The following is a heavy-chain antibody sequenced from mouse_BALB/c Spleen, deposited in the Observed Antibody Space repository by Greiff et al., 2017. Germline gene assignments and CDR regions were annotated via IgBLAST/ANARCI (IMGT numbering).Heavy chain of an antibody. Sequence: EVMLVESGGGLVQPGGSRKLSCAASGFTFSSFGMHWVRQAPEKGLEWVAYISSGSSTIYYADTVKGRFTISRDNPKNTLFLQMTSLRSEDTAMYDCARDYYGSSSAWFAYWGQGTLVTVSA. D-gene: IGHD1-1*01. CDR2: ISSGSSTI. CDR3: ARDYYGSSSAWFAY. V-gene: IGHV5-17*02. J-gene: IGHJ3*01. CDR1: GFTFSSFG.